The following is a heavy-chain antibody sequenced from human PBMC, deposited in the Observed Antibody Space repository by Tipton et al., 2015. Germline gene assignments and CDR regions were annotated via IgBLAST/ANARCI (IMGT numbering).Heavy chain of an antibody. J-gene: IGHJ1*01. D-gene: IGHD3-22*01. CDR3: ARASIIQGYYHDSSRYYLFNT. Sequence: LSLTCTVSGGSFSDYYWSWTRQSPGEGLEWIGYIYYSGSTNYNPSLRSRVAMSMDTSKNQFSLKLSSVIAADTAVYYCARASIIQGYYHDSSRYYLFNTWGQGTLVTVSS. CDR1: GGSFSDYY. V-gene: IGHV4-59*01. CDR2: IYYSGST.